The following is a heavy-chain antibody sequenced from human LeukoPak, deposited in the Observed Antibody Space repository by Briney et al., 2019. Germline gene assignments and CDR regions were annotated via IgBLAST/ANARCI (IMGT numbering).Heavy chain of an antibody. CDR3: ARHASVSGNWPRPLDS. D-gene: IGHD6-19*01. J-gene: IGHJ4*02. CDR1: GSSISSSSYY. V-gene: IGHV4-39*01. CDR2: IYYSGST. Sequence: SETLSLTCTVSGSSISSSSYYWGWIREPPGKGLEWIGSIYYSGSTYYNPSLKSRVTISVDTSKNQFSLKLSSVTAADTAVYYCARHASVSGNWPRPLDSWGQGSLVTVSS.